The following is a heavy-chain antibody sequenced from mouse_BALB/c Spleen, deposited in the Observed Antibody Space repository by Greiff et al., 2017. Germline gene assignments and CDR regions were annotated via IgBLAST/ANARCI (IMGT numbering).Heavy chain of an antibody. CDR1: GYTFTSYW. V-gene: IGHV1-7*01. CDR3: ARYYYGSSDYFDD. J-gene: IGHJ2*01. D-gene: IGHD1-1*01. Sequence: VQLQQSGAELAKPGASVKMSCKASGYTFTSYWMHWVKQRPGQGLEWIGYINPSTGYTEYNQKFKDKATLTADKSSSTAYMQLSSLTSEDSAVYYCARYYYGSSDYFDDWGQGTTLTGSS. CDR2: INPSTGYT.